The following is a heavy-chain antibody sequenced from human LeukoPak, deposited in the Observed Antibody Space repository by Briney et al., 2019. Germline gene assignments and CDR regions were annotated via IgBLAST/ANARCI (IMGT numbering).Heavy chain of an antibody. Sequence: PSETLSLTCAVSGGSVRSYFWSWIRQPPGKGLEWIGYVHDDGSTYYNPSLRSRVTISIDTSKNQFSLKLRSVTAADMAVYYCARHPGGNAAHRFDYWGQGTLVAVSS. CDR1: GGSVRSYF. J-gene: IGHJ4*02. D-gene: IGHD4-23*01. CDR3: ARHPGGNAAHRFDY. V-gene: IGHV4-59*08. CDR2: VHDDGST.